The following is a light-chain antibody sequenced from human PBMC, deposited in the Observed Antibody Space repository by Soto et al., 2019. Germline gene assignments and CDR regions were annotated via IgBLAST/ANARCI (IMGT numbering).Light chain of an antibody. Sequence: DIVLTQSPGTLSLSPGERATLSCGASQSINSRSLAWYQQKPGQAPRLLIYDASSRATGIPDRFSASGSGTDFTLTISSLEPEDFEVYYCQQYVDSPYTFGRGTKVDIX. V-gene: IGKV3-20*01. CDR1: QSINSRS. CDR3: QQYVDSPYT. CDR2: DAS. J-gene: IGKJ2*01.